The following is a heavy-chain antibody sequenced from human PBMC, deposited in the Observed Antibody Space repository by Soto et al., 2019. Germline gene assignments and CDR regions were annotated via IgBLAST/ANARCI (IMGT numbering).Heavy chain of an antibody. CDR1: GYTFTSYG. CDR3: ARDRDRITIFGVVIMEYFDY. Sequence: ASVKVSCKASGYTFTSYGISWVRQAPGQGLEWMGWISAYNGNTNYAQKLQGRVTMTTDTSTSTAYMERRSLRSDDTAVYYCARDRDRITIFGVVIMEYFDYWGQGTLVTVSS. V-gene: IGHV1-18*01. CDR2: ISAYNGNT. J-gene: IGHJ4*02. D-gene: IGHD3-3*01.